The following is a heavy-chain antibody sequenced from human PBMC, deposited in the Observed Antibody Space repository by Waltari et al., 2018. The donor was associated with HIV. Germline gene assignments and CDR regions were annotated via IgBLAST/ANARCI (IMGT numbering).Heavy chain of an antibody. Sequence: QVPLQESGPGLVKPSETLSLTCAISGYSIITGYYWGWTRQPPGHGLEWIGSSNHSGSTYYNPSLRSRVAISVDTSKNQFSLNLNSVTAADTAVYYCARDQILRFLEWSFDYWGQGILVTVS. CDR3: ARDQILRFLEWSFDY. V-gene: IGHV4-38-2*02. D-gene: IGHD3-3*01. CDR1: GYSIITGYY. J-gene: IGHJ4*02. CDR2: SNHSGST.